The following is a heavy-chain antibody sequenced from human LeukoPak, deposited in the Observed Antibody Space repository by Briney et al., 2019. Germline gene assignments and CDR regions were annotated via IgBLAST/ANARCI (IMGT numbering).Heavy chain of an antibody. V-gene: IGHV4-34*01. J-gene: IGHJ6*03. CDR2: INHSGST. CDR3: ARGSSWPEYYMDV. Sequence: PSETLSLTCAVYGGSFSGYYWSWIRQPPGKGLEWIGEINHSGSTNYNPSLKSRVTISVDTSKNQFSLKLSSVTAADTAVYYCARGSSWPEYYMDVWGKGTTVTISS. D-gene: IGHD6-13*01. CDR1: GGSFSGYY.